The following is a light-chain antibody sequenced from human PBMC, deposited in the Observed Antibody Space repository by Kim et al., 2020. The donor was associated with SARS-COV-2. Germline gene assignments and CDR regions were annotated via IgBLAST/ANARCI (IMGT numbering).Light chain of an antibody. CDR3: QQYNSYPRT. J-gene: IGKJ1*01. Sequence: DIQMTQSPSTLSASVGDRVTITCRASQSISSWLAWYQQKPEKALKLLIYKASSLESGVPSRFSGSGSGTEFTLTISSLQPDDFATYYCQQYNSYPRTFGQGTKVDIK. CDR1: QSISSW. V-gene: IGKV1-5*03. CDR2: KAS.